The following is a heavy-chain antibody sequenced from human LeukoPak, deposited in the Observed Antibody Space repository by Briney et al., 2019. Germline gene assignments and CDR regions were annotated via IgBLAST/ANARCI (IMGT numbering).Heavy chain of an antibody. V-gene: IGHV1-2*02. CDR1: GYTFTGYY. J-gene: IGHJ4*02. Sequence: GASVKVSCKASGYTFTGYYMHWVRQAPGQGLEWMGWINPNSGGPNYAQKSQGRVTITSNTSISPAYVELSRLRSDDTAVYYCAREGYCSSTSCYTLFDYWGQGTLVTVSS. CDR3: AREGYCSSTSCYTLFDY. CDR2: INPNSGGP. D-gene: IGHD2-2*02.